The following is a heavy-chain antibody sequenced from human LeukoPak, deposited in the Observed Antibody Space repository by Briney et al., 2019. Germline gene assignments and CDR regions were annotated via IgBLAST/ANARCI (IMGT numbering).Heavy chain of an antibody. Sequence: GGSLRLSCAASGFTVSTNYMSWVRQAPGKGLEWVSLIYSGGSTYYADSVKGRLTISRDNSKNTLYLQMNSLKAEDTAVYYCARDVAEDYYYYYKDVWGKGTTVTVSS. CDR1: GFTVSTNY. V-gene: IGHV3-53*01. J-gene: IGHJ6*03. CDR2: IYSGGST. CDR3: ARDVAEDYYYYYKDV.